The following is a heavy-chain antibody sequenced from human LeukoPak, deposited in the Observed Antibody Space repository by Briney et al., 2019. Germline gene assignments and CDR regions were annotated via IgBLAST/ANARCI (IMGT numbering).Heavy chain of an antibody. CDR2: IKSKTDGGTT. D-gene: IGHD4-23*01. CDR1: GFTFSNAW. Sequence: GGSLRLSCAASGFTFSNAWMSWVRQAPGKGLEWVGRIKSKTDGGTTDYAAPVKGRFTISRDDSKNTLYLQMSSLKTEDTAVYYCTTGTVVTPPFDYWGQGTLVTVSS. J-gene: IGHJ4*02. V-gene: IGHV3-15*01. CDR3: TTGTVVTPPFDY.